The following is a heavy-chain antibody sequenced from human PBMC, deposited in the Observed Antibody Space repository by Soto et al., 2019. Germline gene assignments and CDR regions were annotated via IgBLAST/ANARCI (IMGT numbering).Heavy chain of an antibody. CDR3: AGRLTTAASLDY. J-gene: IGHJ4*02. CDR2: VHGGGST. V-gene: IGHV3-53*01. CDR1: GFTVGNNH. D-gene: IGHD3-16*01. Sequence: VQLVESGGGLIQPGGSLRLSCAASGFTVGNNHMTWVRQAAGKGLELVSFVHGGGSTSYADSVKGRFTISRDNSKNTLYLQMDSLRAGDTAIYYCAGRLTTAASLDYWGRGTLVTVSS.